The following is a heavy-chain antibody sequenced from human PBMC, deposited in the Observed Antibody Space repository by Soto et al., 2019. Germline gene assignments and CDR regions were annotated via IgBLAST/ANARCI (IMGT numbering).Heavy chain of an antibody. D-gene: IGHD6-13*01. CDR1: GYSFTDHY. CDR3: ARDREAFSSTWYRNYYYYGMDV. J-gene: IGHJ6*02. V-gene: IGHV1-18*04. CDR2: ISAYNGNT. Sequence: GASVKVSCKASGYSFTDHYIHWVRQAPGQGLEWMGWISAYNGNTDYAQKLQGRVTMTTDTPTSTAYMEVRSLRSDDTAVYYCARDREAFSSTWYRNYYYYGMDVWGQGTTVTVAS.